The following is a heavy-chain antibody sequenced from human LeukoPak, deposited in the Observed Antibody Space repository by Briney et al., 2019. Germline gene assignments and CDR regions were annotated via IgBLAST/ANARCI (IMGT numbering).Heavy chain of an antibody. CDR2: IYYSGST. D-gene: IGHD5-18*01. CDR3: VSGGYSYGYPSY. Sequence: SETLSLTCAVSGGSISSGYYSWNWIRQPPGKGLEWIGYIYYSGSTYYNPSLKSRLTISEDTSKNQLSLKLTSVTAADTAVYYCVSGGYSYGYPSYWGQGTLVIVSS. J-gene: IGHJ4*02. V-gene: IGHV4-30-4*07. CDR1: GGSISSGYYS.